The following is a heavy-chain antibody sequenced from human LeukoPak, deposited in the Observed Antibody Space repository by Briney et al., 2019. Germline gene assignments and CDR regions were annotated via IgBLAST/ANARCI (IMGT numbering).Heavy chain of an antibody. CDR1: GFTFSSYW. D-gene: IGHD6-19*01. CDR3: ASLYNSGWYWDFGAAAADYMDV. J-gene: IGHJ6*03. Sequence: GGTLTLSCAASGFTFSSYWMSWVRQPPGKGLEWVANIKQDGSEKYYVDSVKGRFTISRDNAKNSLYLHMDNLRAEDTVVYYCASLYNSGWYWDFGAAAADYMDVWGKGTTVTVSS. V-gene: IGHV3-7*01. CDR2: IKQDGSEK.